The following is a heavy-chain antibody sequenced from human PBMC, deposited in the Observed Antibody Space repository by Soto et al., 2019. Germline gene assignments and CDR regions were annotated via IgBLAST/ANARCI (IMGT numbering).Heavy chain of an antibody. CDR1: GFTLSTYA. D-gene: IGHD7-27*01. CDR2: ISGTGADS. Sequence: EVQLVESGGGLEKPGGSLRLACAASGFTLSTYAMSWVRQTPGKGLEWVSHISGTGADSQYADSVKGRFTISRDNSKNTLFRQMNSLRVEDTAVYYCARDGDNHLPFDYWGQGTPVTVSS. V-gene: IGHV3-23*04. J-gene: IGHJ4*02. CDR3: ARDGDNHLPFDY.